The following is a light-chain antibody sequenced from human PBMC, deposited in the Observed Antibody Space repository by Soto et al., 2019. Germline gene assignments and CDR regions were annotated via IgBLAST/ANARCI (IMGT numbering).Light chain of an antibody. CDR3: QQRSDWPST. CDR1: QSVSSY. CDR2: DAS. Sequence: EIVLTQSPATLSLSPGERATLSCRASQSVSSYLAWYQKKPGQAPRLLIYDASNRATGIPARFSGSGSGTEFTLTISSLDPADFAVYYCQQRSDWPSTFGEGTSVEIK. V-gene: IGKV3-11*01. J-gene: IGKJ4*01.